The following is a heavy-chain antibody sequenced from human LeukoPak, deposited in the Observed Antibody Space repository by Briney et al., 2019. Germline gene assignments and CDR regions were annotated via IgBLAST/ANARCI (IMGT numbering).Heavy chain of an antibody. CDR2: ISSNGGST. CDR3: AKDRGSGRVRGVIINY. V-gene: IGHV3-64*04. CDR1: GFTFSSYA. D-gene: IGHD3-10*01. Sequence: PGGSLRLSCSASGFTFSSYAMHWVRQAPGKGLEYVSAISSNGGSTYYADSVKGRFTISRDNSKNTLYLQMNSLRAEDTAVYYCAKDRGSGRVRGVIINYWGQGTLVTVSS. J-gene: IGHJ4*02.